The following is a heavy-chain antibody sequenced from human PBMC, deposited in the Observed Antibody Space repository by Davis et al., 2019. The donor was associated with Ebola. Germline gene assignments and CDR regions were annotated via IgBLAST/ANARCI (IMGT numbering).Heavy chain of an antibody. CDR3: ASAVAWYSFDY. Sequence: SETLSLTCTVSGYSISSGYYWGWIRQPPGKGLEWIGTIFHAGTTYYNPSLKIRVTMSVDTSKNQFSLKLSPVTAADTAVYYCASAVAWYSFDYWGQGALVTVSS. CDR2: IFHAGTT. V-gene: IGHV4-38-2*02. J-gene: IGHJ4*02. D-gene: IGHD2-8*02. CDR1: GYSISSGYY.